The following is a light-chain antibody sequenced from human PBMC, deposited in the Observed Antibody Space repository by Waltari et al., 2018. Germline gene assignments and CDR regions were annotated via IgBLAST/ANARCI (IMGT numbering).Light chain of an antibody. V-gene: IGLV1-47*01. CDR1: SSNIGRNY. J-gene: IGLJ2*01. CDR2: RND. Sequence: QSVLTQPPSASGTPGQRVTISCSGSSSNIGRNYVYWYQQLPGTAPKLLIYRNDPRPSGVPDRFSGSKSGTSASLAISGLRSEDEADYYCATWDGNLSAVVFGGGTKLTVL. CDR3: ATWDGNLSAVV.